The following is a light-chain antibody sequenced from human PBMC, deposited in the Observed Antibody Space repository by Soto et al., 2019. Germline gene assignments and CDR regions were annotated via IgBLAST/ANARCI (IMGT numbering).Light chain of an antibody. V-gene: IGKV3-20*01. CDR2: GAS. J-gene: IGKJ1*01. Sequence: EIVLTQSPGTLSLSPGERATLSCRASQSVRSSYLAWYQQKPGQAPRLLIYGASSRATGIPDRFSGSGSGTDFTLTISSLQSEDSAVYYCQQYNVWPRTFGQGTKVEL. CDR3: QQYNVWPRT. CDR1: QSVRSSY.